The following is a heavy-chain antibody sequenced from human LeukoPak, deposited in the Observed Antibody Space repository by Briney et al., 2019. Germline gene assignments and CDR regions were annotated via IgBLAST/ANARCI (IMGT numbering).Heavy chain of an antibody. D-gene: IGHD6-19*01. CDR2: INHSGST. CDR1: GGSFSGFY. J-gene: IGHJ4*02. CDR3: SSGVVAGTVDY. Sequence: SETLSLTCPVYGGSFSGFYWHGLRQPPGKGLEWIGEINHSGSTNYNPSLKSRVTISVGTSKNQFSLKLSSVTAADTAVYYCSSGVVAGTVDYWGQGTLVTVSS. V-gene: IGHV4-34*01.